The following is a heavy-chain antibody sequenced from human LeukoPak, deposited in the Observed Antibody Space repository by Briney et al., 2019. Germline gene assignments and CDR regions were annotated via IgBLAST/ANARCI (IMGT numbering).Heavy chain of an antibody. Sequence: GGSLSLSGAAPGFTFMDYPRHWVRQAQGRGLGWVSGISWNSGSIGYADSVKGRFTISRDNAKNPLYLQMNSLRAEDTALYYCAKESSMGVLDYWGQGTLVTVSS. CDR1: GFTFMDYP. CDR3: AKESSMGVLDY. J-gene: IGHJ4*02. CDR2: ISWNSGSI. D-gene: IGHD1-26*01. V-gene: IGHV3-9*01.